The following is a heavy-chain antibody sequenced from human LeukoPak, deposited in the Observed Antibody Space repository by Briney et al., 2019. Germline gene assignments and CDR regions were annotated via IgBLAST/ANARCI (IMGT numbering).Heavy chain of an antibody. CDR2: IYHSGST. CDR1: GFTVSSNY. V-gene: IGHV4-34*01. D-gene: IGHD3-16*01. CDR3: ARHYGP. J-gene: IGHJ4*02. Sequence: GSLRLSCAASGFTVSSNYMSWVRQPPGKGLEWIGEIYHSGSTNYNPSLKSRVTISVDTSKNQFSLKLNSVTAADTAVYYCARHYGPWGQGTLVTVSS.